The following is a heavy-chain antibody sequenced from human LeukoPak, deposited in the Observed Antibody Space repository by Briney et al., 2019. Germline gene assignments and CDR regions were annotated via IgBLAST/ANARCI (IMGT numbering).Heavy chain of an antibody. Sequence: ASVKVPCKASGYTFTSYGISWVRQAPGQGLEWMGWISAYNGNTNYAQKLQGRVTMTTDTSTSTAYMELRSLRSDDTAVYYCARVGYYYDSSALRWFDPWGQGTLVTVSS. CDR3: ARVGYYYDSSALRWFDP. V-gene: IGHV1-18*01. D-gene: IGHD3-22*01. CDR1: GYTFTSYG. CDR2: ISAYNGNT. J-gene: IGHJ5*02.